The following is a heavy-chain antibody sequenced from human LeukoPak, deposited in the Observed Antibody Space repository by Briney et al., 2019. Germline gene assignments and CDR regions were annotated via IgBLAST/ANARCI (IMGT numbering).Heavy chain of an antibody. V-gene: IGHV4-34*01. CDR1: VGSFSGYY. CDR2: INHSGST. CDR3: ARRTVTTDY. J-gene: IGHJ4*02. D-gene: IGHD4-17*01. Sequence: PSETLSLTCAVYVGSFSGYYWSWIRQPPGKGLEWIGEINHSGSTNYNSSLKSRVTISVDTSKNQFSLKLSSVTAADTAVYYCARRTVTTDYWGQGTLVTVSS.